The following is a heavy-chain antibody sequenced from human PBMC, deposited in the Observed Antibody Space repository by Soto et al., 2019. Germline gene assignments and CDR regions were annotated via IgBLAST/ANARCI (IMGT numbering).Heavy chain of an antibody. V-gene: IGHV1-69*12. CDR1: GGTFSSYA. Sequence: QVQLVQSGAEVKKPGSSVKVSCKASGGTFSSYAISWVRQAPGQGLEWMGGIIPIFGTANYAQKFQGRVKIPADESTSTAYMELSSLRSEDTAVYYCASEGGSGSYRSYGMDVWGQGTTVTVSS. CDR3: ASEGGSGSYRSYGMDV. J-gene: IGHJ6*02. CDR2: IIPIFGTA. D-gene: IGHD3-10*01.